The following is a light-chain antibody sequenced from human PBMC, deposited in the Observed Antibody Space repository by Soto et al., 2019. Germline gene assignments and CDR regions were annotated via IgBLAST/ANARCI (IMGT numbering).Light chain of an antibody. CDR3: SSYAGSNNLHVL. CDR2: EVI. Sequence: QSALTQPPSASGSPGQSVTISCTGSSSDVGGYEYVSWYQQHPGKAPKLIIYEVIKRPSGVPDRFSGSKSGNTASLTVSGLPAEDEADYYCSSYAGSNNLHVLFGGGTQLTVL. J-gene: IGLJ2*01. CDR1: SSDVGGYEY. V-gene: IGLV2-8*01.